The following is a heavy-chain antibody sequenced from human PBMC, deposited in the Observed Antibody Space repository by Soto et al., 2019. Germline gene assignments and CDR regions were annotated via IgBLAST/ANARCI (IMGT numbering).Heavy chain of an antibody. D-gene: IGHD5-12*01. J-gene: IGHJ5*02. CDR2: ISAYNGNT. Sequence: QVQLVQSGAEVKKPGASVKVSCKASGYTFTSYGISWVRQAPGQGLEWMGWISAYNGNTNYAQKVQGRVTMTTDTSTSTGYMEMRSLRSDDTAVYYCARYRATINSFWFDPWGQGTLVTVSS. CDR1: GYTFTSYG. CDR3: ARYRATINSFWFDP. V-gene: IGHV1-18*01.